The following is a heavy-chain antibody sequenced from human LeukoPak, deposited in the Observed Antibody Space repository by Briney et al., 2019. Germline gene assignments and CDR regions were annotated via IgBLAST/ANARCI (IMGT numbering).Heavy chain of an antibody. Sequence: SVKVSFKASGYTFTGYYMHWVRQAPGQGLEWMGWINPNSGGTNYAQKFQGRVTMTRDTSISTAYMELSRLRSDDTAVYYCARASIAARRGWFDPWGQGTLVTVSS. CDR2: INPNSGGT. CDR3: ARASIAARRGWFDP. D-gene: IGHD6-6*01. J-gene: IGHJ5*02. CDR1: GYTFTGYY. V-gene: IGHV1-2*02.